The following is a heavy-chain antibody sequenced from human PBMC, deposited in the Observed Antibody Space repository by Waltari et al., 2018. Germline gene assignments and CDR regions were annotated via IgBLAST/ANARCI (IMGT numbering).Heavy chain of an antibody. CDR3: ATVPYCSSTSCYAGGYYMDV. V-gene: IGHV4-4*07. Sequence: SGGSISSYYWSWIRQPAGKGLEWIGRIYTSGSTNYNPSLKSRVTMSVDTSKNQFSLKLSSVTAADTAVYYCATVPYCSSTSCYAGGYYMDVWGKGTTVTVSS. CDR1: GGSISSYY. CDR2: IYTSGST. J-gene: IGHJ6*03. D-gene: IGHD2-2*01.